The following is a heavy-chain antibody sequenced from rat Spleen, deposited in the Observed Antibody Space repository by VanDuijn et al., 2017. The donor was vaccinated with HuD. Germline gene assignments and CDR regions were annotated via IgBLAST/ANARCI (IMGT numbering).Heavy chain of an antibody. Sequence: QVQLKESGPGLEQPSQTLSLTCTVSGFSLTSYHVSWVRQPPGKGLEWMGIIWSGGTTTYNSLLKSRLSISRDTSKSQVFLKMNSLQTEDTATYYCASYYYSSYIYSFYYVMDAWGQGASVTVSS. V-gene: IGHV2-43*01. CDR3: ASYYYSSYIYSFYYVMDA. CDR1: GFSLTSYH. D-gene: IGHD1-2*01. J-gene: IGHJ4*01. CDR2: IWSGGTT.